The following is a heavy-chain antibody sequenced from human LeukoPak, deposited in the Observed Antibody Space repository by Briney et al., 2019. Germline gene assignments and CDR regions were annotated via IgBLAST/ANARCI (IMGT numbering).Heavy chain of an antibody. CDR2: ITSRDGRT. CDR3: AKDPNGDYVGAFDF. CDR1: GFSVSNNY. D-gene: IGHD4-17*01. Sequence: GGSLRLSCEASGFSVSNNYMTWVRQAPGKGLEWVSSITSRDGRTSYTDSVKGRFTVSRDNSKNTLYLQMNSLRVEDTAVYYCAKDPNGDYVGAFDFWGQGTLVTVSS. V-gene: IGHV3-23*01. J-gene: IGHJ3*01.